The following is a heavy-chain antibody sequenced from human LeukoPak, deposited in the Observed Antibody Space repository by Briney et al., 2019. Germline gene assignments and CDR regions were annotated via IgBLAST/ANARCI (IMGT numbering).Heavy chain of an antibody. CDR2: ISPYSGLT. V-gene: IGHV1-18*01. D-gene: IGHD5-18*01. J-gene: IGHJ4*02. Sequence: ASVKVSCKASGYTFTSYGISWVRQAPGQGLEWMGWISPYSGLTDYAQMLQGRVTMTTDTSTSTAYMELTSLRSDDTAMYYCARLDSYGSSQADYWGQGALVTVPS. CDR1: GYTFTSYG. CDR3: ARLDSYGSSQADY.